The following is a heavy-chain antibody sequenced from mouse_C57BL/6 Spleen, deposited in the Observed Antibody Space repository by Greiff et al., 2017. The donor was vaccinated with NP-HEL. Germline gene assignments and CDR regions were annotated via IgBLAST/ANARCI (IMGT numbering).Heavy chain of an antibody. D-gene: IGHD2-1*01. CDR1: GFTFSSYA. CDR3: ARDKGNYRYFDV. J-gene: IGHJ1*03. Sequence: EVKLVESGGGLVKPGGSLKLSCAASGFTFSSYAMSWVRQTPEKRLEWVATISDGGSYTYYPDNVKGRFTISRDNAKNNLYLQMSHLKSEDTAMYYCARDKGNYRYFDVWGTGTTVTVSS. CDR2: ISDGGSYT. V-gene: IGHV5-4*01.